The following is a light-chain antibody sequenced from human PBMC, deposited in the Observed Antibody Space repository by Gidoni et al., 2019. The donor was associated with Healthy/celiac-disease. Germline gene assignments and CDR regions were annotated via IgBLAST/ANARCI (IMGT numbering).Light chain of an antibody. J-gene: IGKJ1*01. Sequence: DIQMTKSPSTLYASVGDRVTITCRASKSISSWLAWYQQKPGKAPKLLIYKASSLESGVPSRFSGSGSGTEFTLTISSLQPDDFATYYCQQYNSYSWTFGQGTKVEIK. CDR3: QQYNSYSWT. CDR2: KAS. CDR1: KSISSW. V-gene: IGKV1-5*03.